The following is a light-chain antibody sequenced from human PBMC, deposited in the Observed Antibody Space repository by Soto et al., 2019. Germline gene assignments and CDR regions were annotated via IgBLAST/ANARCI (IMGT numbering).Light chain of an antibody. CDR3: QQYGIV. V-gene: IGKV3-20*01. Sequence: EVVLTQSPDTLSLSPGEGATLSCRASQTISSNYVAWYQQKPGQAPRLLIYSASTRATGTPDRFSGSGSGTHFTLTISRLEPEDFAVNYCQQYGIVFGPGTKVEIK. J-gene: IGKJ3*01. CDR1: QTISSNY. CDR2: SAS.